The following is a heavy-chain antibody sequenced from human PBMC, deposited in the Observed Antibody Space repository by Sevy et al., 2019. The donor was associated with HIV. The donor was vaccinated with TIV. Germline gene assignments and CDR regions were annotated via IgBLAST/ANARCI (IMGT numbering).Heavy chain of an antibody. CDR3: AKAGGYSSSALRNSFEP. CDR1: GFTFDDYA. V-gene: IGHV3-9*01. D-gene: IGHD6-13*01. CDR2: ISWNSGSV. J-gene: IGHJ5*02. Sequence: GGSLRLSCAASGFTFDDYAMHWVRQAPGKGLEWVSGISWNSGSVAYADSVKGRFTISRDNAKKSLSLQMNSLTTDDTAFYYCAKAGGYSSSALRNSFEPWGQGTLVTVSS.